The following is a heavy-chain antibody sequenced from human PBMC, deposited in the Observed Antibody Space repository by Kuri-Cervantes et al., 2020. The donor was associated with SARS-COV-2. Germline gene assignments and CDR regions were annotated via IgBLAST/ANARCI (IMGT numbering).Heavy chain of an antibody. J-gene: IGHJ6*03. CDR2: TYYRSKWYN. CDR1: GDRVYSHSAA. V-gene: IGHV6-1*01. CDR3: ARDQRADCSSTSCYIGGYYYYMDV. Sequence: SQTLSLTCGISGDRVYSHSAAWNWIRQSPSRGLEWLGRTYYRSKWYNDYAVSVKSRITINPDTSKNQFSLQLNSVTPEDTAVYYCARDQRADCSSTSCYIGGYYYYMDVWGKGTTVTVSS. D-gene: IGHD2-2*02.